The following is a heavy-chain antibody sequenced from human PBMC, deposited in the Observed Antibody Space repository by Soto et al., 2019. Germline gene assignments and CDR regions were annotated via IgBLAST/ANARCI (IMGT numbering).Heavy chain of an antibody. J-gene: IGHJ1*01. Sequence: EVQLVESGGGLIQPGGSLRLSCAASGFTVSSNYMSWVRQAPGKGLEWVSVIYSGGSTYYADSVKGRFTISRDNSKNTLYLQMNCLRAEDTAVYYCARDVESSGRLEYFQHWGQGTLVTVSS. D-gene: IGHD3-22*01. CDR2: IYSGGST. V-gene: IGHV3-53*01. CDR3: ARDVESSGRLEYFQH. CDR1: GFTVSSNY.